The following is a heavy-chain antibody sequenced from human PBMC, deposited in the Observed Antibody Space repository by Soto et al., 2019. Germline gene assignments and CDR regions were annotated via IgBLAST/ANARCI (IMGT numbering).Heavy chain of an antibody. D-gene: IGHD3-10*01. CDR1: GYTFTNYD. V-gene: IGHV1-8*02. J-gene: IGHJ4*02. CDR3: ARNLYNTGSFDH. CDR2: MTPISGDT. Sequence: QVQLVQSGAEVKKPGASVKVSCKASGYTFTNYDINWVRQATGQGLEWVGWMTPISGDTGYAQNFQGRGTRTRDTPRSTAYLELSSLTSEDTAVYYCARNLYNTGSFDHWGQGTLVTVSS.